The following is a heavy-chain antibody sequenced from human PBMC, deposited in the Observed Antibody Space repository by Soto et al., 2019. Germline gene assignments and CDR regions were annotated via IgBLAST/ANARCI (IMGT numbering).Heavy chain of an antibody. Sequence: GGSLRLSCVTSGFTFSTYSMKWVRQAPGRGLEWVSSISSSSGHIYFADSVKGRFTISRDNSKSTLYLQVDSLRPEDAAVYYCARDPKTSGGQHWAFNYFDSWGQGTLVTVSS. CDR1: GFTFSTYS. D-gene: IGHD7-27*01. CDR2: ISSSSGHI. J-gene: IGHJ4*02. V-gene: IGHV3-21*01. CDR3: ARDPKTSGGQHWAFNYFDS.